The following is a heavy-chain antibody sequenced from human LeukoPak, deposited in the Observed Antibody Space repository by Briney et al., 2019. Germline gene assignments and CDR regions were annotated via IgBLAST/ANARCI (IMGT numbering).Heavy chain of an antibody. D-gene: IGHD1-26*01. CDR2: VDPEDGET. CDR1: GYTFTDYY. CDR3: ATVGATTAYAFDI. J-gene: IGHJ3*02. Sequence: ASVKVSCKVSGYTFTDYYMHWVQQAPGKGLEWMGVVDPEDGETIYAEKFQGRVTITADTSTDTAYMELSSLRSEDTAVYYCATVGATTAYAFDIWGQGTMVTVSS. V-gene: IGHV1-69-2*01.